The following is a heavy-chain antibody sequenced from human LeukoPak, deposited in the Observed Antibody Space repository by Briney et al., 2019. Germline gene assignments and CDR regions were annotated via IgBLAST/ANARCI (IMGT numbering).Heavy chain of an antibody. J-gene: IGHJ5*02. D-gene: IGHD3-10*01. Sequence: SETLSLTCTVSGGSISSSSYYWGWIRQPPGKGLEWIGSIYYSGSTYYNPSLKSRVTISVDTSKNQFSLKLSSVTAADTAVYYCARDLITMVRGGPFDPRGQGTLVTVSS. CDR1: GGSISSSSYY. CDR3: ARDLITMVRGGPFDP. CDR2: IYYSGST. V-gene: IGHV4-39*07.